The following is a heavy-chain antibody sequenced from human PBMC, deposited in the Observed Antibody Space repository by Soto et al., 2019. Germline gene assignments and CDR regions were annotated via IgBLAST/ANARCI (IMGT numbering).Heavy chain of an antibody. J-gene: IGHJ4*02. D-gene: IGHD2-15*01. CDR2: INSDGSST. Sequence: EVQLVESGGGLVQPGGSLRLSCAASGFTFSSYWMHWVRQAPGKGLVWVSRINSDGSSTSDADSVKGRFTISRDNAKNTLYLQMNSLRAEDTAVYYCVRTSLVVAAATREDSWGQGTLVTVSS. CDR1: GFTFSSYW. CDR3: VRTSLVVAAATREDS. V-gene: IGHV3-74*01.